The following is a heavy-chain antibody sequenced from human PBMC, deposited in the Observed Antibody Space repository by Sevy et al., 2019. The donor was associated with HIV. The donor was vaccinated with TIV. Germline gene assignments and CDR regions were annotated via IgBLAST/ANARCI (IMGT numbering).Heavy chain of an antibody. V-gene: IGHV3-30*02. CDR3: ATLRTPGY. CDR1: GFTFSAYG. CDR2: IRYDGSNQ. Sequence: GGSLRLSCAASGFTFSAYGMHWVRQAPGKGLEWVAFIRYDGSNQFYADSVKGRFTISRDNSNNTLYLQMNTLRTEDTAVYYCATLRTPGYWGQGTLVTVSS. J-gene: IGHJ4*02.